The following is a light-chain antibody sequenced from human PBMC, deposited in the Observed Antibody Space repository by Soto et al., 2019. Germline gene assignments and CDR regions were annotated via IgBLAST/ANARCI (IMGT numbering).Light chain of an antibody. CDR3: QQYYSTPLT. V-gene: IGKV4-1*01. CDR1: QSVLHSSNNKNY. J-gene: IGKJ4*01. CDR2: WAS. Sequence: DIVMTQPPDSLAVSLGERATINCKSSQSVLHSSNNKNYLAWYQQKPGKPPKLLFNWASTRESGVPDRFSGSGSGIDFTLTISSLQAEDVAVYYCQQYYSTPLTFGGGTKVEIK.